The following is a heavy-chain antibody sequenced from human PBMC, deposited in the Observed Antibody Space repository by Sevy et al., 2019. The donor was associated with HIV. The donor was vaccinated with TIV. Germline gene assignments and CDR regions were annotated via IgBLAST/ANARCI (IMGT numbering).Heavy chain of an antibody. CDR2: IIPIFGTA. D-gene: IGHD3-22*01. CDR3: ARKGFGDYYDSSGYYDAFDI. Sequence: ASVKVSCKASGGTFSSYAISWVRQAPGQGLEWMGGIIPIFGTANYAQKFQGRVTITADESTSTAYMGLSSLSSEDTAVYYCARKGFGDYYDSSGYYDAFDIWGQRTMVTVSS. J-gene: IGHJ3*02. V-gene: IGHV1-69*13. CDR1: GGTFSSYA.